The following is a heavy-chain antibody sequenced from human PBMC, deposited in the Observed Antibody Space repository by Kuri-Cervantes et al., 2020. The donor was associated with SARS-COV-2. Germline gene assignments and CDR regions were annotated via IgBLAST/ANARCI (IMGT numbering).Heavy chain of an antibody. CDR1: GGPISSNNYL. Sequence: SETLSLTCTVSGGPISSNNYLWGWIRQPPGKGLEWIASMYHRGSTYYNPSLKSRVTISVDTSKNQFSLMMSSVTATDTAVYYCARPALGTNGNFDYWGQGTLVTVSS. D-gene: IGHD7-27*01. V-gene: IGHV4-39*01. CDR3: ARPALGTNGNFDY. J-gene: IGHJ4*02. CDR2: MYHRGST.